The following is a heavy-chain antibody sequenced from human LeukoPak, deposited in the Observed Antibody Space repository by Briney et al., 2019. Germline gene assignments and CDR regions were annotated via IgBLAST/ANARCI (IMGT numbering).Heavy chain of an antibody. Sequence: PSETLSLTCTVSGGSISSYYWSWIRQPPGRGLEWIGYIYYSGSTNYNPSLKSRVTISVDTSKNQFSLKLSSVTAADTAVYYCARSDIVVVVADTLRYDSSGYYDYWGQGTLVTVSS. CDR1: GGSISSYY. D-gene: IGHD2-15*01. CDR2: IYYSGST. CDR3: ARSDIVVVVADTLRYDSSGYYDY. J-gene: IGHJ4*02. V-gene: IGHV4-59*12.